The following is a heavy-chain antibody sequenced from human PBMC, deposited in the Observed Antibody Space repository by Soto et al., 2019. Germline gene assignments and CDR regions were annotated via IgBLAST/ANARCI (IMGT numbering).Heavy chain of an antibody. V-gene: IGHV4-59*01. CDR2: IYYSGST. J-gene: IGHJ4*02. CDR3: ARESTAGGIAAV. D-gene: IGHD6-13*01. Sequence: SETLSLTCTVSGGSISSYYWSWIRQPPGKGLEWIGYIYYSGSTNYNPSLKSRVTISVDTSKSQFSLKLSSVTAADTAVYYCARESTAGGIAAVWGQGTLVTVS. CDR1: GGSISSYY.